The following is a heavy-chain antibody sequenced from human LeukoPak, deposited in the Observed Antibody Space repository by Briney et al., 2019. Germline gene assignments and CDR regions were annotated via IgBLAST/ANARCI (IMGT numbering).Heavy chain of an antibody. CDR2: IIPILGIA. J-gene: IGHJ6*02. V-gene: IGHV1-69*02. Sequence: SVKASCKASGGTSSSYTISWVRQAPGQGLEWMGRIIPILGIANYAQKFQGRVTITADKSTSTAYMELSSLRSEDTAVYYCVYYYDSSGYYYGMDVWGQGTTVTVSS. D-gene: IGHD3-22*01. CDR1: GGTSSSYT. CDR3: VYYYDSSGYYYGMDV.